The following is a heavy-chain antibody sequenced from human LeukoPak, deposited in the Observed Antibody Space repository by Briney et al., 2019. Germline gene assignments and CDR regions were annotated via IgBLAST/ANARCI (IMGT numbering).Heavy chain of an antibody. CDR2: IYTSGNT. Sequence: SETLSLTCTVSGGSISSYYLSWIRQPAGKGLEWIGRIYTSGNTNYNPSLKSRVTMSVDTSMNQFSLKLSSVTAADTAVYYCARERAVADYFDYWGQGTLATVSS. J-gene: IGHJ4*02. V-gene: IGHV4-4*07. CDR1: GGSISSYY. D-gene: IGHD6-19*01. CDR3: ARERAVADYFDY.